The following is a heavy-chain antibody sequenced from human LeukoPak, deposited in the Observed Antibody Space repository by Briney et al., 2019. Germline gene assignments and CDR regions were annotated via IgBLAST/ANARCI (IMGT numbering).Heavy chain of an antibody. CDR1: GFTFSTYE. Sequence: GRSLRLSCAASGFTFSTYEMNWVRQAPGKGLEWVSYISSSGSTIYYADSVKGRFIISRDNAKNSLYLQMNSLRAEDTAVYYCSRGPLHVVVPAATWFDPWGQGILVTVSS. CDR3: SRGPLHVVVPAATWFDP. CDR2: ISSSGSTI. V-gene: IGHV3-48*03. D-gene: IGHD2-2*01. J-gene: IGHJ5*02.